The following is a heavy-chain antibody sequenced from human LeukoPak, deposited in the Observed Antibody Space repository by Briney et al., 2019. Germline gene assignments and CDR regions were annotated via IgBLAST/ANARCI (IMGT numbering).Heavy chain of an antibody. J-gene: IGHJ4*02. D-gene: IGHD6-13*01. CDR3: ARTGIAAAGTSY. Sequence: GGSLRLSCAASGFTFSDYYMTWIRQAPGKGLEWISYISDSGDTIYYADSVKGRLTISRDNAKNSLYLQMNSLRAEDTAVYYCARTGIAAAGTSYWGQGTLVTVSS. CDR1: GFTFSDYY. V-gene: IGHV3-11*04. CDR2: ISDSGDTI.